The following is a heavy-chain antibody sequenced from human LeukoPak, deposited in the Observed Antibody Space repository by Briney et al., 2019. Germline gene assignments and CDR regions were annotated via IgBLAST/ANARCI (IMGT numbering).Heavy chain of an antibody. J-gene: IGHJ3*02. CDR2: ISSSSSTI. Sequence: GGSLRLSCAASGFTFSDYYMAWIRQAPGKGLEWVSYISSSSSTIYYADSVKGRFTISRDNAKNSLYLQMNSLRAEDTAVYYCARNSYYSGGDAFDIWGQGTMVTVSS. CDR3: ARNSYYSGGDAFDI. CDR1: GFTFSDYY. D-gene: IGHD3-10*01. V-gene: IGHV3-11*04.